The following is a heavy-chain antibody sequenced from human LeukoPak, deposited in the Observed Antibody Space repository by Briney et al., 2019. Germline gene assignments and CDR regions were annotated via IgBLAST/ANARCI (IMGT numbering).Heavy chain of an antibody. CDR1: GYTFTRYY. CDR2: INPSGGST. J-gene: IGHJ4*02. CDR3: ARNDASGLDY. D-gene: IGHD3-10*01. Sequence: ASVKVSCKASGYTFTRYYMHWVRQAPGQGLEWMGFINPSGGSTSYAQRFQGRVTMTRDTSTSTVYMELSSLRSEDTAVYYCARNDASGLDYWDQGTLVTVSS. V-gene: IGHV1-46*03.